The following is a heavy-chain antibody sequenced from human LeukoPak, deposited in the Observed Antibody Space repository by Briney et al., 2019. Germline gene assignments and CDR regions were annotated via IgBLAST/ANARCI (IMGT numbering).Heavy chain of an antibody. CDR1: GFTFSSYA. D-gene: IGHD5-18*01. V-gene: IGHV3-23*01. Sequence: GGSLRLSCAASGFTFSSYAMNWVRQAPGKGLEWVSGISGSGTNTYYADSVKGRFTISRDNSKNTLYMQMNSLRANDTAVYYCAKGDKPVIAMVKFDYWGQGTLVTVSS. CDR3: AKGDKPVIAMVKFDY. CDR2: ISGSGTNT. J-gene: IGHJ4*02.